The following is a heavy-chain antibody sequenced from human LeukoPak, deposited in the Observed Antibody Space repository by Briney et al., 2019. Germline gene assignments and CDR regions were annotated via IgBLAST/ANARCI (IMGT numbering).Heavy chain of an antibody. D-gene: IGHD1-26*01. CDR3: ARENSGSYREFDY. Sequence: SETLSLTCTVSGGSISGSYWTWLRQSPGKGLEWIGYVHSSGTTNYNPSLKSRVSMSVDTSKNQFSLKLSSVTAADTAVFYCARENSGSYREFDYWGQGTLVTVSS. J-gene: IGHJ4*02. V-gene: IGHV4-59*12. CDR1: GGSISGSY. CDR2: VHSSGTT.